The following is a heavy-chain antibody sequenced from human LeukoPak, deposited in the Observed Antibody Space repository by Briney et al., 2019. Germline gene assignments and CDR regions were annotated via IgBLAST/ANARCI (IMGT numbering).Heavy chain of an antibody. CDR1: IGSISSTRYS. CDR3: ASAGSGVVAVPGWFDP. D-gene: IGHD2-15*01. Sequence: PSETLSLTCTVSIGSISSTRYSCNWIRQPAGKGLEYIGRIYTSGNTNYNPSLKSRVTISVDTSKNQFSLKLSSVTAADTAVYYCASAGSGVVAVPGWFDPWGQGTLVTVSS. J-gene: IGHJ5*02. V-gene: IGHV4-61*02. CDR2: IYTSGNT.